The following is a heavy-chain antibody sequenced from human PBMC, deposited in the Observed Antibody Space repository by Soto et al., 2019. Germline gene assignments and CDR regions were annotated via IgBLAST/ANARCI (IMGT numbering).Heavy chain of an antibody. D-gene: IGHD3-3*01. CDR2: IFSNDEK. CDR3: ARILYSYDFWSGYQLYYYYYMDV. Sequence: ESGPTLENPTQTLTLTFTVSGCSLSNARMGVSWIRQPPGKALEWLAHIFSNDEKSYSTSLKSRLTISKDTSKSQVVLTMTNMDPVDTATYYCARILYSYDFWSGYQLYYYYYMDVWGKGTTVTVSS. CDR1: GCSLSNARMG. V-gene: IGHV2-26*01. J-gene: IGHJ6*03.